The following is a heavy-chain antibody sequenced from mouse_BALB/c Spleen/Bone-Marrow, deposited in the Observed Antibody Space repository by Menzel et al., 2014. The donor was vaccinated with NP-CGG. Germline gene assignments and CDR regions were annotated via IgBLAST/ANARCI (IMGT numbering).Heavy chain of an antibody. J-gene: IGHJ2*01. CDR3: ARYDYYGSSFFDY. V-gene: IGHV1-26*01. Sequence: VQLQQPGPELVKPGASVKISCKASGYSFTGYYMHWVKPSHVKSLEWIGRINPYNGATSYNQNFKDKASLTVDKSSSTAYMELHSLTSEDSAVYYCARYDYYGSSFFDYWGQGTTLTVSS. D-gene: IGHD1-1*01. CDR2: INPYNGAT. CDR1: GYSFTGYY.